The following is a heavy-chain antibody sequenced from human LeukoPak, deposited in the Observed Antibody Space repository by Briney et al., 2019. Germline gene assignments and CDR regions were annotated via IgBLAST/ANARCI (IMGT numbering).Heavy chain of an antibody. Sequence: SETLSLTCTVSGGSISSDYWSWIRQPPGKGLEWIGYIYYSGSTNYNPSLKSRVTISVDTSKNQFSLKLSSVTAADTAVYYCARHYPAQSSGYLYGMDVWGQGTTVTVSS. CDR2: IYYSGST. CDR1: GGSISSDY. D-gene: IGHD3-22*01. J-gene: IGHJ6*02. V-gene: IGHV4-59*08. CDR3: ARHYPAQSSGYLYGMDV.